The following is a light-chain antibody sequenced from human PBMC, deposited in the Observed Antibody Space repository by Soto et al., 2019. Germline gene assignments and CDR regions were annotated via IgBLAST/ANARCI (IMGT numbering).Light chain of an antibody. CDR3: CSYVSSKTYV. J-gene: IGLJ1*01. CDR1: RTDVGGYNF. CDR2: EVS. V-gene: IGLV2-14*01. Sequence: QSALTQPASVSGSPGQSITISCTGTRTDVGGYNFVSWYQQHPGKAPKLIIYEVSNRPSGVSNRFSGSKSDNTASLTISGLHAEDEADYYCCSYVSSKTYVFGTGTKLTVL.